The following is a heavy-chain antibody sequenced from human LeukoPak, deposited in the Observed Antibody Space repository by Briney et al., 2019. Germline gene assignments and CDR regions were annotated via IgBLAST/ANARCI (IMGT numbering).Heavy chain of an antibody. CDR3: ARDGSQTTVTTWWFDP. Sequence: SETLSLTCTVSGVSISSSNSYWGWIRQPPGKGLEWIGEINHSGSTNYNPSLKSRVTISVDKSKNQFSLKLSSVTAADTAVYYCARDGSQTTVTTWWFDPWGQGTLVTVSS. V-gene: IGHV4-39*07. CDR2: INHSGST. J-gene: IGHJ5*02. CDR1: GVSISSSNSY. D-gene: IGHD4-17*01.